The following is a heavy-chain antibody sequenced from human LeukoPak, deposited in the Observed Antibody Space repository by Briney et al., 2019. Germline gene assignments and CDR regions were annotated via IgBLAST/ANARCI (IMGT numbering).Heavy chain of an antibody. Sequence: ASVKVSCKASGYTFSSYDINWVRQATGQGLEWMGWMNPNSGNTGYAQKFQGRVTITKNTSKSTVYMELSSLTSEDTAVYYCAKNLRGYNHGFDYWGQGTLVTVSS. V-gene: IGHV1-8*03. D-gene: IGHD5-18*01. CDR2: MNPNSGNT. CDR1: GYTFSSYD. J-gene: IGHJ4*02. CDR3: AKNLRGYNHGFDY.